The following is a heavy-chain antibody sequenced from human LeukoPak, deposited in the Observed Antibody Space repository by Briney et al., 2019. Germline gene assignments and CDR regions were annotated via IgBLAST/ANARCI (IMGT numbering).Heavy chain of an antibody. CDR2: IGSSGTTR. V-gene: IGHV3-11*04. D-gene: IGHD6-19*01. Sequence: GGSLRLSCAASEFTFSDYYMTWIRQAPGKGLEWVSNIGSSGTTRYYADSVKGRFSISRDNAKNSLYLQMNSLRVEDTGVYYCALLAVASDFDYWGQGALVTVSS. CDR1: EFTFSDYY. J-gene: IGHJ4*02. CDR3: ALLAVASDFDY.